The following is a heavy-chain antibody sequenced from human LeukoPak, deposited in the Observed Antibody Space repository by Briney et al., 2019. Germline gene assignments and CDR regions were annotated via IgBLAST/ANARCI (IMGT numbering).Heavy chain of an antibody. CDR1: GYSISSGYY. CDR2: IYHSGST. D-gene: IGHD3-22*01. V-gene: IGHV4-38-2*02. CDR3: ARDDSSGYYVDY. Sequence: SETLSLTCTVSGYSISSGYYWGWIRQPPGKGLEWIGSIYHSGSTYYNPSLKSRVTISVDTSKNQFSLKLSSVTAADTAVYYCARDDSSGYYVDYWDQGTLVTVSS. J-gene: IGHJ4*02.